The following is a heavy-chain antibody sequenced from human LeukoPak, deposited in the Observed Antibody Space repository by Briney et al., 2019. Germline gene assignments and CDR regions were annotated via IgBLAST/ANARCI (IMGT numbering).Heavy chain of an antibody. V-gene: IGHV3-7*01. Sequence: GGSLRLSCAASRFTFRSYWMTWVRQAPGKGLEWVASIKQDGSEKYYVDSVKGRFTISRDNAKNSLHLQMNSLRAEDTAVYYCASSLVGWGQETLVTVSS. CDR2: IKQDGSEK. CDR1: RFTFRSYW. CDR3: ASSLVG. J-gene: IGHJ4*02. D-gene: IGHD2-8*02.